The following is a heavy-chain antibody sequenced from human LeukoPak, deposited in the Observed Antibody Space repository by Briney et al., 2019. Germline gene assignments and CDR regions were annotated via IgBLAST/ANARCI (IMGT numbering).Heavy chain of an antibody. CDR3: AREPPDSYYFDY. CDR2: SRPSGGNT. V-gene: IGHV1-46*01. CDR1: GYIFTNHY. Sequence: VASATVSCTASGYIFTNHYIHSVRQAPGQGLQSMGISRPSGGNTGYTQKFQGRVTMTRDVSTSTVYMELRSLRSEDTAVYYCAREPPDSYYFDYWGQGPWSPSPQ. J-gene: IGHJ4*02.